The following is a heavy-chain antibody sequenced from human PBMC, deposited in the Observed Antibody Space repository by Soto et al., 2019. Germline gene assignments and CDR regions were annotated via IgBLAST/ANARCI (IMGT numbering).Heavy chain of an antibody. J-gene: IGHJ4*02. D-gene: IGHD3-22*01. V-gene: IGHV3-72*01. CDR3: AREGSSSGPDYEY. Sequence: EVQLVESGGGLVQPGGSLRLSCAASGFSFSDYYINWVRQAPGKGLEWVGRTRNKASSYTTDYAALVKARSTISRDDSKNLIYLQMTSLKTEATAVYYCAREGSSSGPDYEYWGQGTLVTVSS. CDR1: GFSFSDYY. CDR2: TRNKASSYTT.